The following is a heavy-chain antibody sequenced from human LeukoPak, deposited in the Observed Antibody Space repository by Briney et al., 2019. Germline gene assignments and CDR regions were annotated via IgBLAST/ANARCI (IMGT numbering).Heavy chain of an antibody. CDR3: ARHAYDTSGYYQYYFDY. Sequence: SETLSLTCAVSGGSISSSNWWSWVRQPPGKGLEWIGEIYHSGSTYYNPSLRSRVTISVDTSKNQFSLKLSSVTAADTAVFYCARHAYDTSGYYQYYFDYWGQGTLVTVSS. D-gene: IGHD3-22*01. V-gene: IGHV4-4*02. J-gene: IGHJ4*02. CDR1: GGSISSSNW. CDR2: IYHSGST.